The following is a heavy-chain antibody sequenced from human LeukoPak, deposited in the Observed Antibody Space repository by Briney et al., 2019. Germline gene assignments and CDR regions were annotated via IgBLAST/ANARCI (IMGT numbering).Heavy chain of an antibody. CDR1: GFTFGDYA. V-gene: IGHV3-49*04. CDR3: TSLSGSIVGATNYYYYMDV. D-gene: IGHD1-26*01. Sequence: GGSLRLSCTASGFTFGDYAMSWVRQAPGKGLEWVGFIRSKAYGGTTEYAASVKGRFTISRDDSKSIAYLQMNSLKTEDTAVYYCTSLSGSIVGATNYYYYMDVWGKGTRVTISS. CDR2: IRSKAYGGTT. J-gene: IGHJ6*03.